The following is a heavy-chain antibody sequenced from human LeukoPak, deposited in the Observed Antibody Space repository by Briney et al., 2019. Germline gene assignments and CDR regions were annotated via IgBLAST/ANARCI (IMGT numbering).Heavy chain of an antibody. CDR3: ARGRSQAFY. Sequence: GGSLRLSCAASGFTFSSYDMNWVRQAPGEGLEWVSYIGSSGTTIFYADSVRGRFTISRDNAKNSLYLQMNSLRAEDTALYYCARGRSQAFYWGQGTLVTVSS. D-gene: IGHD3-3*02. J-gene: IGHJ4*02. CDR2: IGSSGTTI. CDR1: GFTFSSYD. V-gene: IGHV3-48*03.